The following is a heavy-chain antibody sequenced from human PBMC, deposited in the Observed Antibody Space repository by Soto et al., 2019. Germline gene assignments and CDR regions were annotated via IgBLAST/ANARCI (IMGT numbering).Heavy chain of an antibody. D-gene: IGHD2-8*01. CDR2: IYYSGST. V-gene: IGHV4-31*03. CDR1: GGSISSGGYY. Sequence: SGTLSLTCTVSGGSISSGGYYWSWVRQHPGKGLEWIGYIYYSGSTYYNPSLKSRVTISVDTSKNQFSLKLSSVTAADTAVYYCARGVAPMVYAIRGAWFDPWGQGTLVTVSS. CDR3: ARGVAPMVYAIRGAWFDP. J-gene: IGHJ5*02.